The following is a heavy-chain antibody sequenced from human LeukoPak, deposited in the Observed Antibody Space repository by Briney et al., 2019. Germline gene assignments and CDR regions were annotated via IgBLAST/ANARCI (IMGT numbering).Heavy chain of an antibody. D-gene: IGHD2-2*02. V-gene: IGHV4-39*01. CDR2: IYYSGST. CDR1: GGSISSSSYY. J-gene: IGHJ5*02. CDR3: AGGIVVVPAAIRSNWFDP. Sequence: SETLSLTCTVSGGSISSSSYYWGWIRQPXGKGLEWIGSIYYSGSTYYNPSLKSRVTISVDTSKNQFSLKLSSVTAADTAVYYCAGGIVVVPAAIRSNWFDPWGQGTLVTVSS.